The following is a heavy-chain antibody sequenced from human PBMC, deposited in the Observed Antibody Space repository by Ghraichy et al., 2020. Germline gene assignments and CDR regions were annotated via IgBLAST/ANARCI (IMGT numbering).Heavy chain of an antibody. CDR2: ISGSSGTI. CDR3: ARVDYYYYMDV. CDR1: GFTFSTYG. J-gene: IGHJ6*03. V-gene: IGHV3-48*01. Sequence: GGSLRLSCSASGFTFSTYGMNWVRQAPGKGLEWVSYISGSSGTIYYSDSVKGRFTISRDNAKNSLYLQMNSLRVEDTAVYYCARVDYYYYMDVWGKGTTVTVSS.